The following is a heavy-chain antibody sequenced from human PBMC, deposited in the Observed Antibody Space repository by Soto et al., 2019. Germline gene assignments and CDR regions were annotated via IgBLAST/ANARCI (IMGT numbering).Heavy chain of an antibody. J-gene: IGHJ4*02. CDR1: GFTFIGYA. V-gene: IGHV3-23*01. Sequence: GGSLRLSCAASGFTFIGYAMNWVRQAPGKGLEWVSGISGSWGSTYHADSVKGRFTISRDNSKNTLYLQMNSLRAEDTAVYYCAKDQSITIFGVVIPYYDYWGQGMLVTVSS. CDR3: AKDQSITIFGVVIPYYDY. CDR2: ISGSWGST. D-gene: IGHD3-3*01.